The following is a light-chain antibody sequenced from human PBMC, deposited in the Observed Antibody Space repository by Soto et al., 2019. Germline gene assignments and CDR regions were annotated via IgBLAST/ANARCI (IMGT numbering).Light chain of an antibody. CDR2: DTY. J-gene: IGKJ2*02. Sequence: EVVLAQSPATLSLSPGETATLSCRASQSVDRYVAWYQQKVGQAPRLLIYDTYTRATGVGARFTGSGSATDFSLTSTRLEPEDFGVYYFQQRGKRPSTFRPGTKV. V-gene: IGKV3-11*01. CDR1: QSVDRY. CDR3: QQRGKRPST.